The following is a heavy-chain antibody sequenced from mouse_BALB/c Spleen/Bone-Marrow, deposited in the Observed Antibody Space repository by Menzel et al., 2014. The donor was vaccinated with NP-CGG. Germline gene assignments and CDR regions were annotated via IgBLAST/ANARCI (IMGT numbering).Heavy chain of an antibody. CDR1: GYTFSGHW. J-gene: IGHJ1*01. CDR2: ILPGSASN. Sequence: QVQLKESGAELMKPGASVKISCKATGYTFSGHWIEWVKQRPGHGLEWIGEILPGSASNKYNEKFKGKVTFIADTSSNTACLQLSSLTSEDSAVYYCARRYGKGWYFDVWGAGTTVTVSS. CDR3: ARRYGKGWYFDV. V-gene: IGHV1-9*01. D-gene: IGHD2-10*02.